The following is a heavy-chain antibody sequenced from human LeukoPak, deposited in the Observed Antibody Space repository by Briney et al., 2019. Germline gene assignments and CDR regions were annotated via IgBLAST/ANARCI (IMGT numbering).Heavy chain of an antibody. CDR1: GGTFSSYA. Sequence: ASVKVSCKASGGTFSSYAISWVRQAPGQELEWMGGIIPIFGTANYAQKFQGRVTITADESTSTAYMELSSLRSEDTAVYYCARDLMSPYYFDYWGQGTLVTVSS. D-gene: IGHD5/OR15-5a*01. CDR2: IIPIFGTA. CDR3: ARDLMSPYYFDY. J-gene: IGHJ4*02. V-gene: IGHV1-69*13.